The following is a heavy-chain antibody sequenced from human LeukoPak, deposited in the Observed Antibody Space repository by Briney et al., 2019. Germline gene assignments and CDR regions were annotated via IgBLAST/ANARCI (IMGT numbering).Heavy chain of an antibody. Sequence: GGSLRLSCAASGFIFSDYYMTWLRQAPGKGLEWVSYISSSGSTIYSADSVKGRFTISRDNANNSLYLQMNSLKAEDTALYYCAKGKRIYNNWGQGTLVTVSS. CDR1: GFIFSDYY. J-gene: IGHJ4*02. V-gene: IGHV3-11*01. CDR3: AKGKRIYNN. D-gene: IGHD1-1*01. CDR2: ISSSGSTI.